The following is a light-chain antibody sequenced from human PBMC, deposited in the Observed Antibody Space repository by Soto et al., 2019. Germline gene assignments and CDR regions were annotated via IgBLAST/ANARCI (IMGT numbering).Light chain of an antibody. CDR1: SSNIGNNY. CDR2: DDN. Sequence: QSVLTQPPSVSAAPGQKVTISCSGSSSNIGNNYVSWYQQLPGTAPKLLIYDDNERPSGIPDRFSGSKSGTSATLGITGLQTGDEADYYCGTWDNSLNVVVFGGGTKLTVL. CDR3: GTWDNSLNVVV. V-gene: IGLV1-51*01. J-gene: IGLJ2*01.